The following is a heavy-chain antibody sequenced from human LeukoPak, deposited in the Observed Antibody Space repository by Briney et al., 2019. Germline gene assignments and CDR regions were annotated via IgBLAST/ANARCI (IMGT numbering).Heavy chain of an antibody. D-gene: IGHD3-22*01. J-gene: IGHJ6*03. CDR2: ISWNSGSI. Sequence: PGGSLRLSCVASGFTFDDFGMHWVRQAPGKGLEWVSSISWNSGSIGYADSVKGRFTISRDNVKNLLYLQMNSLRAEDTAVYYCAKHYYDSSGYYYYYMDVWGKGTTVTVSS. V-gene: IGHV3-9*01. CDR3: AKHYYDSSGYYYYYMDV. CDR1: GFTFDDFG.